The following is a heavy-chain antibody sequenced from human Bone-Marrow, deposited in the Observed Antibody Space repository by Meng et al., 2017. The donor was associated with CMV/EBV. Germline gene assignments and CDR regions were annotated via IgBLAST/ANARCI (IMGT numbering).Heavy chain of an antibody. CDR3: AIGPKYYFDY. CDR2: IYYSGST. J-gene: IGHJ4*02. CDR1: GGSISSYY. Sequence: SETLSLTCTVSGGSISSYYWSWIRQPPGKGLEWIGYIYYSGSTNYNPSLKSRVTISVDTSKTQFSLKLSSVTAADTAVYYCAIGPKYYFDYWGQGTLVTVSS. V-gene: IGHV4-59*01.